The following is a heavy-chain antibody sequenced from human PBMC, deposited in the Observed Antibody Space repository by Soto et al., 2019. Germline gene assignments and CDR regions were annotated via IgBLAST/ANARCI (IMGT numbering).Heavy chain of an antibody. CDR1: GFSFSSFA. V-gene: IGHV3-30-3*01. CDR2: VSYDGSNK. J-gene: IGHJ4*02. D-gene: IGHD3-22*01. Sequence: LRLSCAASGFSFSSFAMHWVRQAPGKGLEWVAVVSYDGSNKYYADSVKGRFTISRDNSNNTLFLQMNSLRAEDTAVYYCARDLHYYDRSGYSDYWGQGTLVTVSS. CDR3: ARDLHYYDRSGYSDY.